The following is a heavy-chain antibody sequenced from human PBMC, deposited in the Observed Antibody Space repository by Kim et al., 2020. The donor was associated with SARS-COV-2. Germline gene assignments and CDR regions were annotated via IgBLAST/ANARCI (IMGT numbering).Heavy chain of an antibody. V-gene: IGHV3-23*01. CDR3: ARDRVVGATNWYFDL. D-gene: IGHD1-26*01. Sequence: ADSVKGRFTISRDNSKNMLYLEMTSLRAEDTAIYYCARDRVVGATNWYFDLWGRGTLVTVSS. J-gene: IGHJ2*01.